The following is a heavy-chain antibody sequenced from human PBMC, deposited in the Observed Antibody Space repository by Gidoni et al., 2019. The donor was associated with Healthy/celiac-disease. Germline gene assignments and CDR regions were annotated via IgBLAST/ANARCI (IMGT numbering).Heavy chain of an antibody. V-gene: IGHV1-69*06. Sequence: VHLVQSGAAVNKPAASVNVFCKAAGGTFCSSTISWVREAPGQGREWMGGIIPIFGTANYAQKFQGRVAITADKSTSTAYMELSSLRSEDTAVYYCAREPMATNAANMPYFDYWGQGTLVTVSS. CDR2: IIPIFGTA. D-gene: IGHD5-18*01. J-gene: IGHJ4*02. CDR3: AREPMATNAANMPYFDY. CDR1: GGTFCSST.